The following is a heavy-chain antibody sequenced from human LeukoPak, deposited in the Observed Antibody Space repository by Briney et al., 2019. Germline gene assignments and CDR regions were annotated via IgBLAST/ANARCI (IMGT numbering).Heavy chain of an antibody. CDR3: ARHGGPIWFDP. Sequence: SETLSLTCTVSGGSISSYYWSWIRQPPGKGLEWIGYIYTSGRTNYNPSLKSRVTISVDTSKNQFSLKLSSVTAADAAVYYCARHGGPIWFDPWGQKTLVTVSS. V-gene: IGHV4-4*09. D-gene: IGHD2-15*01. J-gene: IGHJ5*02. CDR1: GGSISSYY. CDR2: IYTSGRT.